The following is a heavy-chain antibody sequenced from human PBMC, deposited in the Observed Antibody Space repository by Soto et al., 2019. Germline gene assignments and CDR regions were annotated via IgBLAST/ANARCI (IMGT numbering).Heavy chain of an antibody. Sequence: APVKVSCKASGYTFTSYGISWVRQGPGQGLEWMGWISAYNGNTNYAQKPQGRVTMTTDTSTSTAYMELRSLRSDDTAVYYCARDGPYYGSGSYYPDWGQGTLVTVSS. CDR3: ARDGPYYGSGSYYPD. CDR1: GYTFTSYG. CDR2: ISAYNGNT. V-gene: IGHV1-18*01. J-gene: IGHJ4*02. D-gene: IGHD3-10*01.